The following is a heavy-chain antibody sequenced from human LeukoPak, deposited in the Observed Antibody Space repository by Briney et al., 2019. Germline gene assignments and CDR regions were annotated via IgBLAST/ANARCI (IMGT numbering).Heavy chain of an antibody. J-gene: IGHJ4*02. CDR2: INHSGST. V-gene: IGHV4-34*01. CDR1: GGSFSGYY. CDR3: ARTPLGYDFWSGRGYYFYY. Sequence: PSETLSLTCAVYGGSFSGYYWSWLRQPPGKGLEWIGEINHSGSTNYNPSLKSRVTISVDTYKNQFSLKLSSVTAADTAVYYCARTPLGYDFWSGRGYYFYYWGQGTLVTVSS. D-gene: IGHD3-3*01.